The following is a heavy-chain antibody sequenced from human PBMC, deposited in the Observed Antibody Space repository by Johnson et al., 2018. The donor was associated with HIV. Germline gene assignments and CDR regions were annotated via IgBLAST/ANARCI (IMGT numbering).Heavy chain of an antibody. Sequence: HVQLVESGGGVVQPGRSLRLSCAASGFTFSSYAMHWVRQAPGKRLEWVAVISYDGSNKYYADSVKGRFTISRDNSKNTLYLQMNSLRAEDTAVYYCASQPGDAFDIWGQGTMVTVSS. CDR2: ISYDGSNK. CDR3: ASQPGDAFDI. V-gene: IGHV3-30*04. J-gene: IGHJ3*02. CDR1: GFTFSSYA.